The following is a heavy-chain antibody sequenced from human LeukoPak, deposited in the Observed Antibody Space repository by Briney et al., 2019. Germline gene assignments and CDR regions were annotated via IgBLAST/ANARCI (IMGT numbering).Heavy chain of an antibody. CDR1: GFTFSSYA. D-gene: IGHD2-2*01. CDR2: ISYDGSNK. J-gene: IGHJ4*02. V-gene: IGHV3-30*04. Sequence: GRSLRLSCAASGFTFSSYAMHWVRQAPGKGLEWVAVISYDGSNKYYADSVKGRFTISRDNAKKSLFLHLNSLRVEDTGVYYCARVQACSSTSCRYSDYWGQGTLVAVSS. CDR3: ARVQACSSTSCRYSDY.